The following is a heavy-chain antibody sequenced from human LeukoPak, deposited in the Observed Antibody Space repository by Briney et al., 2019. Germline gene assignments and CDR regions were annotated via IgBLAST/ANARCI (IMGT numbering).Heavy chain of an antibody. CDR3: ARYSSTWHSLGYMDV. Sequence: VASVKVSCKASGYTFTSYGISWVRQAPGQGLEWMGWISAYNGNTNYAQKLQGRVTMTTDTSTSTAYMELRSLRSDDTAVYYCARYSSTWHSLGYMDVWGKGTTATISS. V-gene: IGHV1-18*01. CDR1: GYTFTSYG. J-gene: IGHJ6*03. CDR2: ISAYNGNT. D-gene: IGHD6-13*01.